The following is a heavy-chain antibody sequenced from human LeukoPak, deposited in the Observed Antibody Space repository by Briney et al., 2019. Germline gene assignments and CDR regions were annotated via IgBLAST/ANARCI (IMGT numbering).Heavy chain of an antibody. CDR2: IYYSGST. Sequence: SETLSLTCTVSGGSISSSSYYWGWIRQPPGKGLEWIGSIYYSGSTYCNPSLKSRVTISVDTSKNQFSLKLSSVTAADTAVYFCARRVAVTARYYFDFWGQGTLVTVSS. CDR3: ARRVAVTARYYFDF. CDR1: GGSISSSSYY. V-gene: IGHV4-39*01. D-gene: IGHD6-19*01. J-gene: IGHJ4*02.